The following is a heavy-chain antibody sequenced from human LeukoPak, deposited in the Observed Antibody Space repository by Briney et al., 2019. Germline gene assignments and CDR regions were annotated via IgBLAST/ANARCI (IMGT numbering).Heavy chain of an antibody. CDR2: VSYDGGSK. V-gene: IGHV3-30-3*01. CDR1: GFAFSSYA. J-gene: IGHJ4*02. D-gene: IGHD3-16*01. Sequence: GGSLRLSCAASGFAFSSYAMHWVRQGPGKGLEWVALVSYDGGSKYYADSVKGRITISRDNSNSTLYLQLAGLRAEDTAVYYCAKDLEGAPDWGQGTLVTVSS. CDR3: AKDLEGAPD.